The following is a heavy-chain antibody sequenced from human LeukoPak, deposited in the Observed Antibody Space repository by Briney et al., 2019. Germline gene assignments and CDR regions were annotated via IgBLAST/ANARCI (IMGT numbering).Heavy chain of an antibody. CDR1: GYTFTSYG. V-gene: IGHV1-18*01. CDR2: ISAYNGNT. Sequence: GSVKVSCKASGYTFTSYGISWVRQAPGQGLEWMGWISAYNGNTNYAQKLQGRVTMTTDTSTSTAYMELRSLRSDDTAVYYCARAVAGWGSVDYWGQGTLVTVSS. CDR3: ARAVAGWGSVDY. D-gene: IGHD7-27*01. J-gene: IGHJ4*02.